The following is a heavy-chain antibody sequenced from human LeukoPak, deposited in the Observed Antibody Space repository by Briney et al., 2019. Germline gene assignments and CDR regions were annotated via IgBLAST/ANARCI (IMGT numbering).Heavy chain of an antibody. J-gene: IGHJ4*02. D-gene: IGHD5-12*01. CDR1: GYTFTSYG. CDR2: ISAYNGNT. Sequence: ASVTVSCKASGYTFTSYGISWVRQAPGQGLEWMGWISAYNGNTNYAQKLQGRVTMTTDTSTSTAYMELRSLRSDDTAVYYCARVWWLRWGATFDYWGQGTLVTVSS. V-gene: IGHV1-18*01. CDR3: ARVWWLRWGATFDY.